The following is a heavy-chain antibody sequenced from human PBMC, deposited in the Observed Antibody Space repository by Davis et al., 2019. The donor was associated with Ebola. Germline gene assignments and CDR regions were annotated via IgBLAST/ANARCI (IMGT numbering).Heavy chain of an antibody. J-gene: IGHJ4*02. V-gene: IGHV4-59*02. CDR2: ISYSGST. CDR1: GGSVSSYY. D-gene: IGHD5-18*01. Sequence: MPSETLSLTCTVSGGSVSSYYWSWIRQPPGKGLAWIGYISYSGSTNYNPSLKSRATISIDASRNQFSLKLSSVTAADTAVYFCARGGGGNGYVLWGQGTLVTVSS. CDR3: ARGGGGNGYVL.